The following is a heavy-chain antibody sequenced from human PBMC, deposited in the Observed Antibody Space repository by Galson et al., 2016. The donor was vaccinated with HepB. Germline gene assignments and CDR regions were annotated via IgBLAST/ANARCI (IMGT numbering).Heavy chain of an antibody. V-gene: IGHV1-69*13. J-gene: IGHJ6*02. CDR3: ARPRMADYFYEIDV. Sequence: SVKVSCKASGGTFSSSSISWVRQAPGQGLEWMGGIIPIFNTSMYAQKFQDRVTISADEATSTVHLEMGDLTPEDTALYYCARPRMADYFYEIDVWGQGTRVTVSS. CDR2: IIPIFNTS. D-gene: IGHD2-8*01. CDR1: GGTFSSSS.